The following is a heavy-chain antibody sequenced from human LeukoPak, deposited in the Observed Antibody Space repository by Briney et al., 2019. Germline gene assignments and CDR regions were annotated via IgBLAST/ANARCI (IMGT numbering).Heavy chain of an antibody. CDR1: DDSITIYY. D-gene: IGHD6-13*01. Sequence: SETLSLTCTVSDDSITIYYWTWIRQPPGKGLEWIGYIDHTGSTNYNPSLNSRVTISRDTSKNHFSLKLRSVTAADAAVYYCARISSSNWYNERGAFDVWGQGTMVTVSS. V-gene: IGHV4-59*01. J-gene: IGHJ3*01. CDR3: ARISSSNWYNERGAFDV. CDR2: IDHTGST.